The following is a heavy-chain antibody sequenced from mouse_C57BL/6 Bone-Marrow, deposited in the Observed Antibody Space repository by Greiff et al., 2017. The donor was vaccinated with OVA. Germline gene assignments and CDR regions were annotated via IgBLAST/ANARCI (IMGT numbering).Heavy chain of an antibody. D-gene: IGHD1-1*01. CDR2: IWRGGST. CDR1: GFSLTSYG. Sequence: VQLKESGPGLVQPSQSLSITCTVSGFSLTSYGVHWVRQSPGKGLEWLGVIWRGGSTDYNAAFMSRLSITKDNSKSQVFFKMNSLQADDTAIYYCAKKGIYYGSSWYFDVWGTGTTVTVSS. V-gene: IGHV2-5*01. J-gene: IGHJ1*03. CDR3: AKKGIYYGSSWYFDV.